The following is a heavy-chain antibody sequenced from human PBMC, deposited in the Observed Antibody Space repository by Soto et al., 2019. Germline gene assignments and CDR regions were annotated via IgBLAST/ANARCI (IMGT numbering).Heavy chain of an antibody. Sequence: GGSLRLSCAASGFTFSSYWMSWVRQAPGKGLEWVANIKQDGSEKYYVDSVKGRFTISRDNAKNSLYLQMNSLRAEDTAVYYCASPPRSSSSPFDYWGQGTLVTVSS. CDR1: GFTFSSYW. D-gene: IGHD6-6*01. CDR3: ASPPRSSSSPFDY. V-gene: IGHV3-7*01. CDR2: IKQDGSEK. J-gene: IGHJ4*02.